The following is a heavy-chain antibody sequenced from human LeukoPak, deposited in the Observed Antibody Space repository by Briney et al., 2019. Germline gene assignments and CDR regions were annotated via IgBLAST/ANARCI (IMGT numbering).Heavy chain of an antibody. CDR1: GFTFSDYY. CDR3: ARDLEMATISRAFDI. J-gene: IGHJ3*02. V-gene: IGHV3-11*04. CDR2: ISSSGSTI. D-gene: IGHD5-24*01. Sequence: GGSLILSCAASGFTFSDYYMSWIRQAPGKGLEWVSYISSSGSTIYYADSVKGRFTISRDNAKNSLYLQMNSLRAEDTAVYYCARDLEMATISRAFDIWGQGTMVTVSS.